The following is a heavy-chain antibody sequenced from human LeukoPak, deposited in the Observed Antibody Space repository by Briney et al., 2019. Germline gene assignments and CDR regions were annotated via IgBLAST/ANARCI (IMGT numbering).Heavy chain of an antibody. J-gene: IGHJ4*02. CDR3: ARFALTSSLDY. Sequence: GESLKICCKISGDRLTNNWIGWVRQVPGKGLEWLGLIYPGNSDTRYSPFFQGQVTFSVDTSISTAYLHWGGLKASDTAMYYCARFALTSSLDYWGQGTLVTVSS. D-gene: IGHD6-13*01. CDR2: IYPGNSDT. V-gene: IGHV5-51*01. CDR1: GDRLTNNW.